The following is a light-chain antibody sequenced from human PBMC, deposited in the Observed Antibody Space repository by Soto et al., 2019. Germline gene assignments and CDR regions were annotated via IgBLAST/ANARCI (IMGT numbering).Light chain of an antibody. J-gene: IGLJ2*01. CDR3: CSYAGSSTLV. CDR2: EDS. V-gene: IGLV2-23*01. CDR1: SSDVGSYNL. Sequence: QSALTQPASVSGSPGQSITISCTGTSSDVGSYNLVSWYQQYPGKAPKLMIYEDSRRPSGVSGRFSGSKSGNTASLTISGLQAEDEADYYCCSYAGSSTLVFGGGTKLTVL.